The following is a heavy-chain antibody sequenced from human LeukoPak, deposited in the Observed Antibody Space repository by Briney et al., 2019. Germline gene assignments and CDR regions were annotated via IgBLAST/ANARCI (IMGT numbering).Heavy chain of an antibody. CDR1: GGSISSSSYS. Sequence: SETLSLTCTVSGGSISSSSYSWGWIRQPPGKGLEWIGSIYYSGSTYYNPSLKSRVTISVDTSKNQFSLKLSSVTAADTAVYYCARLRITMIVVVIYPWGQGTLVTVSS. J-gene: IGHJ5*02. D-gene: IGHD3-22*01. CDR2: IYYSGST. V-gene: IGHV4-39*01. CDR3: ARLRITMIVVVIYP.